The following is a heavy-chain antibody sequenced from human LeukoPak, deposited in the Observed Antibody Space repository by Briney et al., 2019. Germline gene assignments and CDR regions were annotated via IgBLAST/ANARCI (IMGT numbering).Heavy chain of an antibody. J-gene: IGHJ4*02. CDR3: ARGGGGYYGSGSYLIDH. Sequence: EASVKVSCTASGHSFRNYGISWVRQAPGQGLEYMGWISVYNGNTKYEQRLQGRVTMTADTSTSTVYMELSSLRSDATAGGYCARGGGGYYGSGSYLIDHWGQGTLVTVSS. CDR2: ISVYNGNT. D-gene: IGHD3-10*01. V-gene: IGHV1-18*01. CDR1: GHSFRNYG.